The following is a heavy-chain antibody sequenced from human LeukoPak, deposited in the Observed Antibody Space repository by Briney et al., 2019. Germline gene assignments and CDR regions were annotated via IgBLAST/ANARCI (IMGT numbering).Heavy chain of an antibody. V-gene: IGHV1-46*01. CDR2: INPSGGST. D-gene: IGHD6-19*01. CDR1: GYTFTSYY. J-gene: IGHJ4*02. Sequence: ASXXVSCKASGYTFTSYYMHWVRQAPGQGLEWMGIINPSGGSTSYAQKFQGRVTMTRDTSTSTVYMELSSLRSEDTAVYYCARLGEPQWLVPDYWGQGTLVTVSS. CDR3: ARLGEPQWLVPDY.